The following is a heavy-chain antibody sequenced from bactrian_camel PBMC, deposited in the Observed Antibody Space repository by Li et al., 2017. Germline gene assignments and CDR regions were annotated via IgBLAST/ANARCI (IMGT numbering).Heavy chain of an antibody. V-gene: IGHV3S53*01. CDR2: IDDDGVT. CDR1: GGMCSQCC. CDR3: AADRPPLWSSGSLFERGFDY. Sequence: HVQLVESGGGSVQTGGSLRLSCASSGGMCSQCCIAWFRQAPGKERERVARIDDDGVTTYSDSVKGRFTISKDNAKNTLYLQMNSLTPEDTAMYYCAADRPPLWSSGSLFERGFDYWGQGTQVTVS. D-gene: IGHD2*01. J-gene: IGHJ4*01.